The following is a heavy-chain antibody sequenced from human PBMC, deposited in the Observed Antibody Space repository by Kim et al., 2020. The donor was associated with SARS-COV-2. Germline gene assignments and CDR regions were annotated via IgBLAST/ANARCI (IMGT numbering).Heavy chain of an antibody. CDR3: ARHCSSTSCYPYYYYYGMDV. CDR1: GYTFTSYG. J-gene: IGHJ6*01. D-gene: IGHD2-2*01. Sequence: ASVKVSCKASGYTFTSYGISWVRQAPGQGLEWMGWISAYNGNTNYAQKLQGRVTMTTDTSTSTAYMELRSLRSDDTAVYYCARHCSSTSCYPYYYYYGMDVWGQRSTVTVSP. V-gene: IGHV1-18*04. CDR2: ISAYNGNT.